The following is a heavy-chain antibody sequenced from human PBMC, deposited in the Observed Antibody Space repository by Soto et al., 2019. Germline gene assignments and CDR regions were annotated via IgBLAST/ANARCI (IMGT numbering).Heavy chain of an antibody. Sequence: AETLSLTCNVSGGSISSYYWSCIRQPPGKGLEWIGYIYYSGSTNYNPSLKSRVTISVDTSKNQFSLKLSSVTAADTAVYYCARYRGTYGDLFDYWGQGTVVTVSS. V-gene: IGHV4-59*08. CDR2: IYYSGST. CDR1: GGSISSYY. J-gene: IGHJ4*02. D-gene: IGHD4-17*01. CDR3: ARYRGTYGDLFDY.